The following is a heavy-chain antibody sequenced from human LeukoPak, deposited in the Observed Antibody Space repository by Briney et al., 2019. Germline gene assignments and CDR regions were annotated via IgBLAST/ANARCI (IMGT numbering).Heavy chain of an antibody. CDR3: ARFRSGFGFDY. V-gene: IGHV1-2*02. CDR2: VNPSNGDT. D-gene: IGHD3-3*01. J-gene: IGHJ4*02. Sequence: ASVKVSCKASGYTFTSYYMHWVRQAPGQGLESMGWVNPSNGDTNYVQKFRDRVTLTGDTSVSTGYMELSRLTSDDTAVYFCARFRSGFGFDYWGQGTLVTVSS. CDR1: GYTFTSYY.